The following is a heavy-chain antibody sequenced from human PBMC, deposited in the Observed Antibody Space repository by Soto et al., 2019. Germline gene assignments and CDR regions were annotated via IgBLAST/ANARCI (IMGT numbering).Heavy chain of an antibody. D-gene: IGHD6-19*01. CDR2: IIPIFGTA. CDR1: GGTFSSYA. V-gene: IGHV1-69*01. J-gene: IGHJ6*02. Sequence: QVQLVQSGAEVKKPGSSVKVSCKASGGTFSSYAISWVRQAPGQGLEWMGGIIPIFGTANYAQKFQGRVTITADESKSTAYMELSSLRSEDTAVYYCARYQVTGRIAVAGFYGMDVWGQGTTVTVSS. CDR3: ARYQVTGRIAVAGFYGMDV.